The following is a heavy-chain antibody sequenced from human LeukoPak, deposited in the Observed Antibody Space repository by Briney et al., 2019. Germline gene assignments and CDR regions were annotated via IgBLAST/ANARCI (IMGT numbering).Heavy chain of an antibody. CDR2: ISAYNGNT. V-gene: IGHV1-18*01. J-gene: IGHJ6*02. CDR1: SYTFTSYG. D-gene: IGHD2-2*01. Sequence: ASVKVSCKASSYTFTSYGISWVRQAPGQGLEWMGWISAYNGNTNYAQKLQGRVTMTTDTSTSTAYMELRSLRSDDTAVYYCARDRNCSSTSCYFGYYYYYGMDVWGQGTTVTVSS. CDR3: ARDRNCSSTSCYFGYYYYYGMDV.